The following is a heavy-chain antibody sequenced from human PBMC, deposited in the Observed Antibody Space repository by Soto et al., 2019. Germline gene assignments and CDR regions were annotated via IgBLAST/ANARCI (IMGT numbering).Heavy chain of an antibody. V-gene: IGHV4-4*07. CDR1: GGSISSYY. D-gene: IGHD2-2*01. CDR3: ARVPAVTPIYAFDI. Sequence: QVQLQESGPGLVKPSETLSLTCTVSGGSISSYYWSWIRQPAGKGLEWIGRIYTSGSTNYNPSLKSRVTMSVDTSKNQFSLKLSSVTAADTAVYYCARVPAVTPIYAFDIWGQGTMVTVSS. J-gene: IGHJ3*02. CDR2: IYTSGST.